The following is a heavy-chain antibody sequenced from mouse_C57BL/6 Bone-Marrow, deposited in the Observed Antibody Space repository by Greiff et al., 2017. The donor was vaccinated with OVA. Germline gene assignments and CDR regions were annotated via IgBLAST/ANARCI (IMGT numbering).Heavy chain of an antibody. V-gene: IGHV1-64*01. CDR3: ARITASLAY. CDR2: IHPNSGST. Sequence: QVQLQQPGAELVKPGASVKLSCKASGYTFTSYWMHWVKQRPGQGLEWIGMIHPNSGSTNSNEKFKSKATLTVDKSSSTAYMQLSSLTSEDSAVYYSARITASLAYWVQGTLVTVSA. J-gene: IGHJ3*01. CDR1: GYTFTSYW. D-gene: IGHD3-1*01.